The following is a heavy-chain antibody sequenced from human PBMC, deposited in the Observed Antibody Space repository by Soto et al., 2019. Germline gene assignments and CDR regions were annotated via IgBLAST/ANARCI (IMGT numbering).Heavy chain of an antibody. CDR2: IDPSDSYT. J-gene: IGHJ5*02. D-gene: IGHD3-22*01. V-gene: IGHV5-10-1*01. CDR3: ARHPSGYFYGWLDP. CDR1: GYSFTSYW. Sequence: GESLKISCKGSGYSFTSYWISWVRQMPGKGLEWMGRIDPSDSYTDYSPSFQGHVTISADKSISTAYLQWSSLRASDTAIYYCARHPSGYFYGWLDPWGQGTLVTVSS.